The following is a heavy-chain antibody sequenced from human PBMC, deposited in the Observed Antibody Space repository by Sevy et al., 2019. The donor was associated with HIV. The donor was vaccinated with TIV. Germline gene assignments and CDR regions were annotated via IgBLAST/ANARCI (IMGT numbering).Heavy chain of an antibody. CDR1: GGSISSYY. J-gene: IGHJ4*02. CDR2: IYYSGST. Sequence: SETLSLTCTVSGGSISSYYWSWIRQPPGKGLEWIGYIYYSGSTNYNPSLKSRVTISVDTSKNQFSLKLSSVTAADTAVYYCARSVGNSWYNYFDYWGQGTLVTVSS. D-gene: IGHD6-13*01. CDR3: ARSVGNSWYNYFDY. V-gene: IGHV4-59*01.